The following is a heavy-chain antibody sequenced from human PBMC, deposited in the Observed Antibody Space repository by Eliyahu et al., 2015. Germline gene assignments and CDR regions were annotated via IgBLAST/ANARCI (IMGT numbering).Heavy chain of an antibody. D-gene: IGHD4-17*01. CDR2: IYYSGST. CDR3: ARPDYGVQVPWYFDL. CDR1: GGSISSSSYY. V-gene: IGHV4-39*01. J-gene: IGHJ2*01. Sequence: QLQLQESGPGLVKPSETLSLTCTVSGGSISSSSYYWGWIRQPPGKGLEWIGSIYYSGSTYYNPSLKSRVTISVDTSKNQFSLKLSSVTAADTAVHYCARPDYGVQVPWYFDLWGRGTLVTVSS.